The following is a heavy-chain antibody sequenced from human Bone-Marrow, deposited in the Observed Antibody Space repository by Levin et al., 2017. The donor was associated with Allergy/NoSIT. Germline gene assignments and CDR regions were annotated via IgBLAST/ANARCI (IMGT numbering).Heavy chain of an antibody. V-gene: IGHV1-69*13. J-gene: IGHJ4*02. Sequence: SVKVSCKASGGTFNTYSFGWVRQAPGQGLEWMGGIIPIFATPNYAEKFQGRLTIAADESTSTVYMDLSSLRSDDTAVYYCAADHYDASGFYRKDYWGQGTLVTVSS. D-gene: IGHD3-22*01. CDR2: IIPIFATP. CDR1: GGTFNTYS. CDR3: AADHYDASGFYRKDY.